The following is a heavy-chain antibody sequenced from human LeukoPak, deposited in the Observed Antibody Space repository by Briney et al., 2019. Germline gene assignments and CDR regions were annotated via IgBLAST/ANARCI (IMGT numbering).Heavy chain of an antibody. CDR1: GGSISSSSYY. CDR3: ARHIKANWGASYWFDP. J-gene: IGHJ5*02. D-gene: IGHD7-27*01. V-gene: IGHV4-39*01. CDR2: IYYSGST. Sequence: SETLSLTCTVSGGSISSSSYYWGWIRQPPGKGLEWIGSIYYSGSTYYNPSLKSRVTISVDTSKNQFSLKLSSVTAADTAAYYCARHIKANWGASYWFDPWGQGTLVTVSS.